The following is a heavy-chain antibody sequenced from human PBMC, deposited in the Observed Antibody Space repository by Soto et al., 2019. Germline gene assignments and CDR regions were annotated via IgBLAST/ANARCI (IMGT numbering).Heavy chain of an antibody. CDR1: GYSFASYW. V-gene: IGHV5-51*01. J-gene: IGHJ6*02. D-gene: IGHD6-6*01. CDR3: ARTRSFTLGFYYDGMDV. CDR2: IYPGDSDT. Sequence: GEYLNLSCQGSGYSFASYWIGWVRPLPGKDLEWMGIIYPGDSDTRYSPSFQGQVTISADKSLRTAYLQWTSLKASDTALYYCARTRSFTLGFYYDGMDVWGQGTTVTVSS.